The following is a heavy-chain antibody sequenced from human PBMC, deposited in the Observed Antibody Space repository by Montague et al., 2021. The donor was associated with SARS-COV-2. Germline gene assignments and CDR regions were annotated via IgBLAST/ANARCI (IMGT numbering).Heavy chain of an antibody. CDR2: IYSRGGI. CDR1: GGSISSGTYY. V-gene: IGHV4-61*09. D-gene: IGHD3-22*01. CDR3: ARSDWDYYDRSGYYHFDS. Sequence: TLSLTCTVSGGSISSGTYYWNWIRQSAGQGLEWIGHIYSRGGISYNPSLKSRVTMSPDTTRNQFSLKFSSVTVADTAIYYCARSDWDYYDRSGYYHFDSGGQGTLVAVSS. J-gene: IGHJ4*02.